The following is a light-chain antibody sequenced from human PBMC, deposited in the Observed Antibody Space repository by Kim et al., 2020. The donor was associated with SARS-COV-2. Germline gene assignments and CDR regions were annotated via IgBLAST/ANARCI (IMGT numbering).Light chain of an antibody. CDR2: AAA. CDR3: QKYNSALWT. Sequence: ASVGDRVTITCRASQSIRNYLAWYQQKPGEVPKLLIYAAATLQSGVPSRFSGSGSGTDFILTISSLQPEDVATYYCQKYNSALWTFGQGTKVEIK. V-gene: IGKV1-27*01. CDR1: QSIRNY. J-gene: IGKJ1*01.